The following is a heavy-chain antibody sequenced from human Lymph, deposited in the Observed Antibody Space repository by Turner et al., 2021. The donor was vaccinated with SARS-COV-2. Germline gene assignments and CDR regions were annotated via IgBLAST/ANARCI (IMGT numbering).Heavy chain of an antibody. Sequence: QVKLVQSGAEVKKPGSSVKVSCKASGGTFSSYASNWVRQAPGQGLECMGRIIPILGIANYAQKFQGRVTITADKSTSTAYMELSSLRSEDTAVYYCARGRLDSFGGGYYSWFDPWGQGTLVTVSS. CDR2: IIPILGIA. D-gene: IGHD1-26*01. V-gene: IGHV1-69*04. CDR1: GGTFSSYA. CDR3: ARGRLDSFGGGYYSWFDP. J-gene: IGHJ5*02.